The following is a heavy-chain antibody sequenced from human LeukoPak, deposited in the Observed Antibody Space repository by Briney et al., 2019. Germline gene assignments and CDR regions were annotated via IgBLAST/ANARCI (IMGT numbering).Heavy chain of an antibody. Sequence: SETLSLTCTVSGGSISSGSYYWSWIRQPAGKGLEWIGRIYTSGSTNYNPSLKSRVTISVDTSKNQFSLKLSSVTAADTAVYYCARGYSSPLHFDYWGQGTLVTVSS. D-gene: IGHD6-13*01. CDR2: IYTSGST. CDR1: GGSISSGSYY. CDR3: ARGYSSPLHFDY. J-gene: IGHJ4*02. V-gene: IGHV4-61*02.